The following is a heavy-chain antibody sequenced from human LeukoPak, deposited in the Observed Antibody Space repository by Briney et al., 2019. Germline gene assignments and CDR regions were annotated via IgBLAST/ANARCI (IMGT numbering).Heavy chain of an antibody. CDR3: ARGGGLDV. D-gene: IGHD3-16*01. Sequence: GGSLRLSCAASGFTFSNFWMHWARQAPGKGLEWVASINHNGNVNYYVDSVKGRFTISRDNAKNSLYLQMSNLRAEDTAVYFCARGGGLDVWGQGATVTVSS. V-gene: IGHV3-7*03. CDR1: GFTFSNFW. CDR2: INHNGNVN. J-gene: IGHJ6*02.